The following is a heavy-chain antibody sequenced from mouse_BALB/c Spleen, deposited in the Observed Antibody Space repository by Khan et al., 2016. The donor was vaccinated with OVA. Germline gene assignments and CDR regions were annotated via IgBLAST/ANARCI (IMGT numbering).Heavy chain of an antibody. D-gene: IGHD2-3*01. V-gene: IGHV1S137*01. Sequence: QVQLQQSGPELVRPGVSVKISCKGSGYTFTDYAMHWVKQSHAKSLEWIGLISTYSGNTNYKKKFKGKATMTVDKSSSTAYMELARLTSEDSAIYYGTRPAYDGYYDYWGQGTTLTVSS. J-gene: IGHJ2*01. CDR2: ISTYSGNT. CDR3: TRPAYDGYYDY. CDR1: GYTFTDYA.